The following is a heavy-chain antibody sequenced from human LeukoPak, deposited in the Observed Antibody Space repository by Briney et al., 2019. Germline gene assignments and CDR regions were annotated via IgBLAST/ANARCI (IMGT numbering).Heavy chain of an antibody. CDR1: GFTVSSNY. J-gene: IGHJ4*02. CDR3: AKGGQYSSSSGFGY. V-gene: IGHV3-53*01. Sequence: GGSLRLSCAASGFTVSSNYMSWVRQAPGKGLEWVSVIYSGGSTYYADSVKGRFTTSRDNSKNTLYLQMNSLRAEDTAVYYCAKGGQYSSSSGFGYWGQGTLVTVSS. D-gene: IGHD6-6*01. CDR2: IYSGGST.